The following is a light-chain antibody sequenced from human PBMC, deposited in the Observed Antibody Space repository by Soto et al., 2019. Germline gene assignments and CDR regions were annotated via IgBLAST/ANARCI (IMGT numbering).Light chain of an antibody. CDR2: GAS. CDR3: QEYNTWPWT. CDR1: QSVSSN. Sequence: EIVVTQSPATLSVSPGERATLSCRASQSVSSNLAWYQQKPGQAPRLLIYGASTRATGIPARFSGSGSGTEFILTISSLQSEDFAVYYCQEYNTWPWTFGQGTKVDIK. V-gene: IGKV3-15*01. J-gene: IGKJ1*01.